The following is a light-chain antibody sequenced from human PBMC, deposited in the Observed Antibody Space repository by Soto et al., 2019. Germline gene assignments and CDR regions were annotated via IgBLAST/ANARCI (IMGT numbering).Light chain of an antibody. J-gene: IGKJ1*01. CDR3: QQYYRYTWT. CDR2: SAS. CDR1: QGISTY. Sequence: DLQMTQSPSSVSASVGDRVTITCRASQGISTYLGWYQQKPGKAPKSLIYSASSLQSVVTSKFSGVVSWTEFTLTITDMKPDDLATYYGQQYYRYTWTFCQETKVDI. V-gene: IGKV1-16*02.